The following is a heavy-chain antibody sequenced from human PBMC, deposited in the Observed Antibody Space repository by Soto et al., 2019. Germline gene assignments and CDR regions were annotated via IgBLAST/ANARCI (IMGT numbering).Heavy chain of an antibody. CDR1: GFTFGSFW. Sequence: EMHLVESGGGLVEPGGSLRLSCGVSGFTFGSFWMGWVRQAPGKGLEWVANINQDGSEKYYVDSVKGRFTISRDNPRNPLYLQMDTLRVEDTAVYFCARQIRGLTPNWFDPWGQGTLVSVSS. CDR3: ARQIRGLTPNWFDP. CDR2: INQDGSEK. J-gene: IGHJ5*02. V-gene: IGHV3-7*01.